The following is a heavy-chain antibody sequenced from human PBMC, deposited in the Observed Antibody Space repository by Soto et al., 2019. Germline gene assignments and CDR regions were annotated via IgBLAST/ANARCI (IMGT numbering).Heavy chain of an antibody. Sequence: KASETLSLTCTVSGGSISSGGYYWSWIRQHPGKGLEWIGYIYYSGSTYYNPSLKSRVTISVDTSKNQFSLKLSSVTAADTAVYYCARCKLERPLIYYYYGMDVWGQGTTVTVSS. CDR1: GGSISSGGYY. CDR3: ARCKLERPLIYYYYGMDV. J-gene: IGHJ6*02. CDR2: IYYSGST. V-gene: IGHV4-31*03. D-gene: IGHD1-1*01.